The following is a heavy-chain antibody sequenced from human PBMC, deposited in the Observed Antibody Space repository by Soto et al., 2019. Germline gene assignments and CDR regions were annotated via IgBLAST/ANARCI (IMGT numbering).Heavy chain of an antibody. J-gene: IGHJ4*02. CDR1: GGSISSYY. V-gene: IGHV4-59*01. D-gene: IGHD4-17*01. Sequence: PSETLSLTCTVSGGSISSYYWCWIRRPPGKGLEGIGYIYYSGDTKYTTSIKSPVTISVDTPKNRFSLSLSSLTAADTAVYSCARYTRYGVLDYWGQGTLVTVS. CDR3: ARYTRYGVLDY. CDR2: IYYSGDT.